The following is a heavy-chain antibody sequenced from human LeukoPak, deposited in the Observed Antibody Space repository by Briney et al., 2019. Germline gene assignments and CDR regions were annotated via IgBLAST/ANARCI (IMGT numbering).Heavy chain of an antibody. Sequence: SETLSLTCTVSGGSISTTIYYWAWIRQPPGKGLEWIGTIYYSGTTYYNPSLRSRVTISVDTSKNQFSLKLNSVTAADTAVYYCARRVRYYDFWSGYYPHFDYWGQGTLVTVSS. J-gene: IGHJ4*02. CDR2: IYYSGTT. V-gene: IGHV4-39*01. D-gene: IGHD3-3*01. CDR1: GGSISTTIYY. CDR3: ARRVRYYDFWSGYYPHFDY.